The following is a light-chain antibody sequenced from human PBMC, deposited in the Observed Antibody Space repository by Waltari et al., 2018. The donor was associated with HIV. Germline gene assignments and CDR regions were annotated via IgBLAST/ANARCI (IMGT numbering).Light chain of an antibody. Sequence: IVLSHSPAFQPVTPKEPVTLTSRTSQCLGDNLHWSKQKPGQSPQLLIKYASRSVPGVPSRFSGSGSGTVFNLTIKGLEAEDAATYYCHQSKSLPGTFGQGTKVEIK. V-gene: IGKV6-21*01. CDR2: YAS. J-gene: IGKJ1*01. CDR1: QCLGDN. CDR3: HQSKSLPGT.